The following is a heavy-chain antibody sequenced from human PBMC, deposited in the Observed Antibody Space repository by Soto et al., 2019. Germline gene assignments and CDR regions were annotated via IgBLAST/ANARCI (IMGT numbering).Heavy chain of an antibody. CDR1: GFTFSSYA. CDR3: AKDCCGYYYTLNWFDP. V-gene: IGHV3-23*01. Sequence: GGSLRLSCAASGFTFSSYAMSWVRQAPGKGLEWVSAISGSGGSTYYADSVKGRFTISRDNSKNTLYLQMNSLRAEDTAVYYCAKDCCGYYYTLNWFDPWGQGTLVTVSS. J-gene: IGHJ5*02. D-gene: IGHD3-22*01. CDR2: ISGSGGST.